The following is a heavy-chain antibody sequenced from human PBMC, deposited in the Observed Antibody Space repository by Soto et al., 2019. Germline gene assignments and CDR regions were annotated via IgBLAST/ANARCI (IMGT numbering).Heavy chain of an antibody. CDR2: ISAYNGNT. D-gene: IGHD5-18*01. J-gene: IGHJ4*02. V-gene: IGHV1-18*01. CDR1: GYTFTSYG. CDR3: ARRGYSYGDY. Sequence: QVQLVQSGAEVKKPGASVKVSCKASGYTFTSYGITWLRQAPGPGLEWMGWISAYNGNTNYAQKLQGRVTRTTDTSTSSADMEPRSLRSVATAVYYCARRGYSYGDYWGEGTLVTVSS.